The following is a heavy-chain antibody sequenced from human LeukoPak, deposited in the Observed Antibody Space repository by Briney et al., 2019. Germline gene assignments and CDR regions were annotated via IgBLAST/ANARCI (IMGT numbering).Heavy chain of an antibody. D-gene: IGHD3-3*01. CDR1: GYTFTGYY. Sequence: GASVKVSCKASGYTFTGYYMHWVRQAPGQGLEWMGWINPNSGGANYAQKFQGRVTMTRDTSISTAYMELSRLRSDDTAVYYCAREDFWSGYFDYYYYMDVWGKGTTVTVSS. CDR3: AREDFWSGYFDYYYYMDV. CDR2: INPNSGGA. V-gene: IGHV1-2*02. J-gene: IGHJ6*03.